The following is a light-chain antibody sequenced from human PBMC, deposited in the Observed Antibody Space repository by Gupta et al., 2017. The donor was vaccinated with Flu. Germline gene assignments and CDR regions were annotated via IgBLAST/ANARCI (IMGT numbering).Light chain of an antibody. CDR3: AAWDASVNGPV. V-gene: IGLV1-44*01. Sequence: TSNIGNNPVTWYQQLPGTAPKLLIFITIPRPSGFPDRFSGSTSGTSASLAISGLQTEDEGHYYCAAWDASVNGPVFGGGTKLTVL. CDR2: ITI. CDR1: TSNIGNNP. J-gene: IGLJ2*01.